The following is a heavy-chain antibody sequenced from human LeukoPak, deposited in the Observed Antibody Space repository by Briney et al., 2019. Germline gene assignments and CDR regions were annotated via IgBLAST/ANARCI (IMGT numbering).Heavy chain of an antibody. V-gene: IGHV1-69*05. Sequence: SVKVSCKASGGTFSSYAISWVRQAPGQGLEWMGGIIPIFGTANYAQKFQGRVTITTDESTSTAYMELSGLRSEDTAVYYCARVVVRWDQYYFDYWGQGTLVTVSS. CDR3: ARVVVRWDQYYFDY. D-gene: IGHD1-26*01. CDR2: IIPIFGTA. J-gene: IGHJ4*02. CDR1: GGTFSSYA.